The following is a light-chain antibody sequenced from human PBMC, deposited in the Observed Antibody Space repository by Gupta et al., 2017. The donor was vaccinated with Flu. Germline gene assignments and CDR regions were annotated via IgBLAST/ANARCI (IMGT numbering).Light chain of an antibody. CDR2: MES. CDR3: ESSEKSLNGVV. CDR1: GRNN. Sequence: GRNNGNWDRQRTGRAPKLMMYMESQRPSGVPDRFSGSKSETTDTVTISGVQSEDEAEYDCESSEKSLNGVVFGGGTKLTVL. V-gene: IGLV1-44*01. J-gene: IGLJ2*01.